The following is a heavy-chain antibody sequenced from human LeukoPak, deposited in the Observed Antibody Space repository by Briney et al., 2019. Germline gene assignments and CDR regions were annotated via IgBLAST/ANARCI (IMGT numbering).Heavy chain of an antibody. CDR3: ARSYSSSPDAFDI. D-gene: IGHD6-13*01. V-gene: IGHV5-51*01. CDR1: GYSFTSYW. CDR2: IYPGDSDT. J-gene: IGHJ3*02. Sequence: GESLKISCKDSGYSFTSYWIGWVRQMPGKGLEWMGIIYPGDSDTRYSPSFQGQVTISADKSISTAYLQWSSLKASDTAMYYCARSYSSSPDAFDIWGQGTMVTVSS.